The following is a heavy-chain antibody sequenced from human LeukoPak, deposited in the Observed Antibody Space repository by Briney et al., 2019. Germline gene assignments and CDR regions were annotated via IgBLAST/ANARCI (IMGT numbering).Heavy chain of an antibody. D-gene: IGHD6-13*01. CDR3: ARVVPIAAAGRYNWFGP. CDR1: GYTFTSYG. V-gene: IGHV1-18*01. J-gene: IGHJ5*02. CDR2: ISAYNGNT. Sequence: GASVKVSCKASGYTFTSYGISWVRQAPGQGLEWMGWISAYNGNTNYAQKLQGRVTMTTDTSTSTAYMELRSLRSDDTGVYYCARVVPIAAAGRYNWFGPWGQGTLVTVSS.